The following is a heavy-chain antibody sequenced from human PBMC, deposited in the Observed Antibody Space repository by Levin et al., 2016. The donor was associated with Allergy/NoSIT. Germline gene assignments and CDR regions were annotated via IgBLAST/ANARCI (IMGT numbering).Heavy chain of an antibody. CDR3: ARIFSDGYRSGSYSGYYYYMDV. D-gene: IGHD3-10*01. V-gene: IGHV2-70*11. Sequence: PTLVKPTQTLTLTCTFSGFALTTNGMCVSWIRQPPGKALEWLARIDWDDDKYYSTSLHTRLAISKDTAKNQVVLTMTSMDPVDTATYYCARIFSDGYRSGSYSGYYYYMDVWGKGTTVTVSS. CDR2: IDWDDDK. J-gene: IGHJ6*03. CDR1: GFALTTNGMC.